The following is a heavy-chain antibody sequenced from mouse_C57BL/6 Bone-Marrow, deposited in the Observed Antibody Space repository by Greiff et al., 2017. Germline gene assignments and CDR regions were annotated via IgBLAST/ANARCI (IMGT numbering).Heavy chain of an antibody. CDR3: ARPDDYYAMDY. Sequence: QVQLQQPGAELVKPGASVKLSCKASGYTFTSYWMQWVKQRPGQGLEWIGEIDPSDSYTNYTQKFKGQVTLTVDTSSSTAYMQLSSLTSEDSAVYYCARPDDYYAMDYWGQGTSVTVSS. V-gene: IGHV1-50*01. CDR2: IDPSDSYT. CDR1: GYTFTSYW. J-gene: IGHJ4*01.